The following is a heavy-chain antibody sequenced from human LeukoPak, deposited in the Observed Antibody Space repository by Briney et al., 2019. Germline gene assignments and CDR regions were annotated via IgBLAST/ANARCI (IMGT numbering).Heavy chain of an antibody. CDR1: GFTFSSYG. J-gene: IGHJ4*02. V-gene: IGHV3-30*02. CDR2: IRYDGSNE. CDR3: AKEGGWNYYGSGSNEPFDY. Sequence: PTGGSLRLSCAASGFTFSSYGMHWVRQAPGKGLEWVAFIRYDGSNEYYADSVKGRFTISRDNSKNTLYLQMNSLRAEDTAVYYCAKEGGWNYYGSGSNEPFDYWGQGTLVTVSS. D-gene: IGHD3-10*01.